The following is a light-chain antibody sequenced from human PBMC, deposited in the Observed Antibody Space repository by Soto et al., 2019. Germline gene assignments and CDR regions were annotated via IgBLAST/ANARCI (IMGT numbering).Light chain of an antibody. V-gene: IGKV3-11*01. CDR2: DAS. CDR3: QQRSNWPRLY. Sequence: EIVLTQSPATLSLSPGERATLSCRASQSVSSYLAWYQQKPGQAPRLLIYDASNRATGIPARFSGSGSGTDFTLTISSLEPEDFAVYYCQQRSNWPRLYFGGGTKVEIK. CDR1: QSVSSY. J-gene: IGKJ4*01.